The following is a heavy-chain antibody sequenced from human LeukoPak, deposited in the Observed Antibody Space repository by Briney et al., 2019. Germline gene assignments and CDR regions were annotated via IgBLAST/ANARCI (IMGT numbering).Heavy chain of an antibody. D-gene: IGHD3-22*01. CDR3: AKEIDYDSSGYYSNFDY. CDR2: ISGSGDTT. Sequence: GGSLRLSCAASGFTFSSYEMNWVRQAPGQGLEWVSIISGSGDTTYYADSVKGRFTISRDNSKNTLYLQMNSLRVDDTAVYYCAKEIDYDSSGYYSNFDYWGQGTLVTVSS. V-gene: IGHV3-23*01. CDR1: GFTFSSYE. J-gene: IGHJ4*02.